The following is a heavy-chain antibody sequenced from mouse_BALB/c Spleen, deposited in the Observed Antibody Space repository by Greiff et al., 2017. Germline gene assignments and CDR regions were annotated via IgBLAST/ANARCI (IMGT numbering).Heavy chain of an antibody. V-gene: IGHV1-14*01. Sequence: VQLQQPGAELVRPGASVKLSCKASGYTFTSYVMHWVKQKPGQGLEWIGYINPYNDGTKYNEKFKGKATLTSDKSSSTAYMELSSLTSEDSAVYYCARDVQAWFAYWGQGTLVTVSA. CDR1: GYTFTSYV. CDR2: INPYNDGT. CDR3: ARDVQAWFAY. J-gene: IGHJ3*01.